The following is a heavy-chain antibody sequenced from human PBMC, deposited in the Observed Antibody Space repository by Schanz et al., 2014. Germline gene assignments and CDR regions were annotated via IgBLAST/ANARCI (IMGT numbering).Heavy chain of an antibody. Sequence: QLQLVESGGGVVQPGGSLKLSCVASGFTFKNYGIHWVRQALGKGLEWLTFIPFDASNKYYADSVKGRFTISRDNSKNTVYLQMDSLRPEDTAVYYCARDRQQLVGRIGYYYGMDVWGQGTTVTVSS. V-gene: IGHV3-30*02. D-gene: IGHD6-13*01. J-gene: IGHJ6*02. CDR1: GFTFKNYG. CDR2: IPFDASNK. CDR3: ARDRQQLVGRIGYYYGMDV.